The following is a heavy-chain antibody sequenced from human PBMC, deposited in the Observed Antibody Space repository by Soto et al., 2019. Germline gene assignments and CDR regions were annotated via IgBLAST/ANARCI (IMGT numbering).Heavy chain of an antibody. CDR2: IWSDASRE. V-gene: IGHV3-33*01. CDR1: RLTFSTYD. J-gene: IGHJ6*02. CDR3: AGEPRGGAYDMDV. D-gene: IGHD3-16*01. Sequence: QVQLVESGGGVVQPGTSLRLSCAASRLTFSTYDMHWVRQAPGKGLEWVALIWSDASREFYADSVKGRFSISRDNSKYTVFLQMNGLRVEDTAVYYCAGEPRGGAYDMDVWGQGTTVTVSS.